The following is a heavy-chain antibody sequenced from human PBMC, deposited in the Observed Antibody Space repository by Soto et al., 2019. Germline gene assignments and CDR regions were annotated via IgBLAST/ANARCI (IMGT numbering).Heavy chain of an antibody. Sequence: QVQLVQSGAEVKKPGSSVKVSCKASGGTFSSYTISWVRQAPGQGLEWMGRIIPILGIANYAQKFQGRVMITADKSTSTAYMELSSLRSEDTAVYYCRMEDGYSYFDYWGQGTLVTVSS. CDR2: IIPILGIA. CDR1: GGTFSSYT. D-gene: IGHD4-4*01. J-gene: IGHJ4*02. CDR3: RMEDGYSYFDY. V-gene: IGHV1-69*02.